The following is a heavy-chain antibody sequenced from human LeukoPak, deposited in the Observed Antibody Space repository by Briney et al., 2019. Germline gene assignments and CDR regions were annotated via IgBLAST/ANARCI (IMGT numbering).Heavy chain of an antibody. CDR1: RFTFSNAW. V-gene: IGHV3-15*01. D-gene: IGHD3-10*01. Sequence: GVSLRLYCAASRFTFSNAWMRWVPQAQGHGRVGVIITKSKTDGGTKNYAAPVKGSFTISRDDSKHTLYLQMNSLKTEDTAVYYCTTYRLYGSGSYQVDSWGQGTLVTVSS. CDR3: TTYRLYGSGSYQVDS. J-gene: IGHJ4*02. CDR2: TKSKTDGGTK.